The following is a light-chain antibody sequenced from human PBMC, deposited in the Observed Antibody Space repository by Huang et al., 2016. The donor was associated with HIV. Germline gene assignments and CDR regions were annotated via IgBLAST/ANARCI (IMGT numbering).Light chain of an antibody. V-gene: IGKV3-15*01. CDR3: QQYDNWRKT. J-gene: IGKJ1*01. CDR1: QSVRSN. CDR2: GAS. Sequence: DILLTQSPATLSASPGERVTLSCRASQSVRSNLAWYQQRTGQAHRLLLFGASTRATGMPDRFSGSGSGTEFTLTIDSLQSEDFAVYYCQQYDNWRKTFGQGTKVDFK.